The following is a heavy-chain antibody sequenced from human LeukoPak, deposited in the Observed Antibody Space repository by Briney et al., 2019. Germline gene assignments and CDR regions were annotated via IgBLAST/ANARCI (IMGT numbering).Heavy chain of an antibody. J-gene: IGHJ4*02. CDR1: GYTFTGYG. D-gene: IGHD3-22*01. CDR3: ARDGLSSGYYLNDY. CDR2: ISAYNGNT. V-gene: IGHV1-18*01. Sequence: RWASVKVSCKASGYTFTGYGISWVRQAPGQGLEWMGWISAYNGNTNYAQKLQGRVAMTTDTSTSTAYMELRSLRSDDTAVYYCARDGLSSGYYLNDYWGQGTLVTVSS.